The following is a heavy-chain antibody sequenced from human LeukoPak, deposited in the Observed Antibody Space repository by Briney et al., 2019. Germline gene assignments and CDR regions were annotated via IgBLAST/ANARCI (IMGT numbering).Heavy chain of an antibody. V-gene: IGHV4-39*07. Sequence: KTSETLSLTCTVSGGSISSSSYYWGWIRQPPGKGLEWIGSIYYSGSTNYNPSLKSRVTVSVDTSKNQFSLKLSSVTAADAAVYYCAAAGYYYYMDVWGKGTTVTVSS. D-gene: IGHD6-13*01. CDR2: IYYSGST. J-gene: IGHJ6*03. CDR1: GGSISSSSYY. CDR3: AAAGYYYYMDV.